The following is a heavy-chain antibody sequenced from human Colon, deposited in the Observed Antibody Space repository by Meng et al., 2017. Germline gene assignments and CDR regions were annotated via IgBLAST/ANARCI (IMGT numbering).Heavy chain of an antibody. J-gene: IGHJ4*02. Sequence: QWSTRLSKPSETLSLPCAVNGVSFSDYYLTWIRQPPGKGLEWVGEIHPSGSTYYSPSLQSQVTITLDTSKNQFSLTLSSMTAADTAVYYCARGVDWAKSGNFWDQGTLVTVSS. CDR1: GVSFSDYY. D-gene: IGHD3-9*01. CDR2: IHPSGST. CDR3: ARGVDWAKSGNF. V-gene: IGHV4-34*01.